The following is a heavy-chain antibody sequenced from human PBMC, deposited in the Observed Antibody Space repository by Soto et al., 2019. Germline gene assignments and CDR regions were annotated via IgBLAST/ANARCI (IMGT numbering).Heavy chain of an antibody. CDR3: ARRDIVVVPAARGGAFDI. CDR2: IYYSGST. D-gene: IGHD2-2*01. CDR1: GGSISSYY. V-gene: IGHV4-59*08. Sequence: SETLSLTCTVSGGSISSYYWSWIRQPPGKGLEWIGYIYYSGSTNYNPSLKSRVTISVDTSKNQFSLKLSSVTAADTAVYYCARRDIVVVPAARGGAFDIWGQGTMVTVSS. J-gene: IGHJ3*02.